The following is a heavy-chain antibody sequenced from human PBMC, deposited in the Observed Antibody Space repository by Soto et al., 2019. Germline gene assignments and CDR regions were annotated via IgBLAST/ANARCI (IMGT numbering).Heavy chain of an antibody. CDR1: GDSVTSGDYY. D-gene: IGHD3-22*01. CDR3: ARGDYLIRSGYYYFQH. Sequence: QVQLQESGPGLVKPSQTLSLTCSVSGDSVTSGDYYWTLVRQSPWKGLGWLGYISYIGNTTYHPSLSSRLTISLDTSQHHFSLKLHAATAADTAVYYCARGDYLIRSGYYYFQHWGQGTPVTVSA. V-gene: IGHV4-30-4*01. CDR2: ISYIGNT. J-gene: IGHJ1*01.